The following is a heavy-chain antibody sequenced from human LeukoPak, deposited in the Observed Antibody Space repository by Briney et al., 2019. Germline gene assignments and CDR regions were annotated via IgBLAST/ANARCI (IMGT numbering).Heavy chain of an antibody. V-gene: IGHV4-34*01. Sequence: PSETLSLTCAVYGGSSSGYYWSWIRQPPGKGLEWIGEINHSGSTNYNPSLKSRVTISVDTSKNQFSLKLSSVTAADTAVYYCARDRAHCSSTSCLNWFDPWGQGTLVTVSS. J-gene: IGHJ5*02. D-gene: IGHD2-2*01. CDR2: INHSGST. CDR3: ARDRAHCSSTSCLNWFDP. CDR1: GGSSSGYY.